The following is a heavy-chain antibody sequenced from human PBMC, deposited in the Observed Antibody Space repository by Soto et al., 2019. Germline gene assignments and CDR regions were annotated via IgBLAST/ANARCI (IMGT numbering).Heavy chain of an antibody. CDR3: ASMGGGTVVRGVIMKDWLDP. Sequence: PSETLSLTCTVSGGTISSYYWSRIRQPPGKGLEWIGYIYYSGSTNYNPSLKSRVTISVDTSKNQFSLKLSSLTAADTAVYYCASMGGGTVVRGVIMKDWLDPWGQGTLVTVSS. J-gene: IGHJ5*01. D-gene: IGHD3-10*01. CDR1: GGTISSYY. CDR2: IYYSGST. V-gene: IGHV4-59*01.